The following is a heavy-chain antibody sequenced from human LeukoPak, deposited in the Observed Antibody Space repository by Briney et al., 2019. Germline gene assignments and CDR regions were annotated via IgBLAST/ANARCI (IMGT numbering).Heavy chain of an antibody. V-gene: IGHV4-4*07. CDR1: GGSFSSYY. CDR2: IYSSGST. CDR3: ARDLVVPPYNWFDP. J-gene: IGHJ5*02. Sequence: SETLSLTCAVYGGSFSSYYWSWIRQPAGKGLEWIGRIYSSGSTNYNPSLKGRVAMSVDTSNNQFSLKLSSVTAADTAVYYCARDLVVPPYNWFDPWGQGTLVTVSS. D-gene: IGHD2-2*01.